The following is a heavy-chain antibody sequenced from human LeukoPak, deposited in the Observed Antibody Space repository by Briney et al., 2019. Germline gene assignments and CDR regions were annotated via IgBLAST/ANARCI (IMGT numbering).Heavy chain of an antibody. CDR2: IYYSGTT. J-gene: IGHJ4*02. Sequence: PSETLSLTCTVSGGSISSSSYYWGWIRQPPGKGLEWIGSIYYSGTTHYNPSLKRRVTISVDTSKNQFSLKLSSVTAADTAIYYCAKARGSYSQFDYWGQGTLVTVSS. V-gene: IGHV4-39*07. CDR1: GGSISSSSYY. CDR3: AKARGSYSQFDY. D-gene: IGHD1-26*01.